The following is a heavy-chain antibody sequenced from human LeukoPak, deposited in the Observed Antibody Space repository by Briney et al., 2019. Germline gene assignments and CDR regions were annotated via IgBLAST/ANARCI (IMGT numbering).Heavy chain of an antibody. V-gene: IGHV4-59*12. CDR3: ARVLGSSTSSWFDP. CDR1: GGSISSYY. Sequence: PSETLSLTCTVSGGSISSYYWSWIRQPPGKGLEWIGYIYYSGSTYYNPSLKSRVTISVDTSKNQFSLKLSSVTAADTAVYYCARVLGSSTSSWFDPWGQGTLVTVSS. J-gene: IGHJ5*02. D-gene: IGHD2-2*01. CDR2: IYYSGST.